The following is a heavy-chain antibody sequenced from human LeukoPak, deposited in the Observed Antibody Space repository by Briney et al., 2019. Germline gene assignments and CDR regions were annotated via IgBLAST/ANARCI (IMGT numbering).Heavy chain of an antibody. D-gene: IGHD3-3*01. Sequence: SETLSLTCTVSGGSISGYYWSWIRQPPGKGLEWIGYIYYSGSTNYNPSLKSRVTISVDTSKNQFSLKLSSVTAADTAVYYCARDKGTIPWGWFDPWGQGTLVTVSS. CDR1: GGSISGYY. CDR3: ARDKGTIPWGWFDP. V-gene: IGHV4-59*01. J-gene: IGHJ5*02. CDR2: IYYSGST.